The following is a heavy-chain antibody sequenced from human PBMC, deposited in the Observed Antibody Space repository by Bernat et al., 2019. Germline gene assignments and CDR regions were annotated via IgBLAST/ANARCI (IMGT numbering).Heavy chain of an antibody. D-gene: IGHD6-6*01. Sequence: QVQLVQSGAEVKKPGASVKVSCTASGYTFTGYYMHWVRQAPGQGLEWMGWINPNSGGTNYAQKFQGWVTMTRDTSISTAYMELSRLRSDDTAVYYCARDRPGEQLVFDYWGQGTLVTVSS. J-gene: IGHJ4*02. V-gene: IGHV1-2*04. CDR1: GYTFTGYY. CDR3: ARDRPGEQLVFDY. CDR2: INPNSGGT.